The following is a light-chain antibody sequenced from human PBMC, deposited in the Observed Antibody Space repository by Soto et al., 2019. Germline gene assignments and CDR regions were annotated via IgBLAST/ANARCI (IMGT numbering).Light chain of an antibody. CDR2: EVT. V-gene: IGLV2-14*01. CDR1: SSDVGGYNY. CDR3: SSYTSRSTLV. J-gene: IGLJ1*01. Sequence: QSALTQPASVSGSPGQSITISCTGTSSDVGGYNYVSWYQQHPGQAPKLMIYEVTNRPSGVSNRFSGSKFGNTASLTISGLQAEDEADYYCSSYTSRSTLVFGTGTKLTVL.